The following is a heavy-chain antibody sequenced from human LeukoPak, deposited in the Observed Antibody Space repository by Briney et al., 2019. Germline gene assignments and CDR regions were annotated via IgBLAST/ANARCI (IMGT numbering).Heavy chain of an antibody. CDR2: ISSSSSTI. CDR3: AREDGGKADI. Sequence: PGGSLRLSCAASGFTFSRYSMNWVRQAPGKGLEGVSYISSSSSTIDYADSVKGRFSISRDNAKNSLYLQMKSLRDEDTAVYYCAREDGGKADIWGQGTMVTVSS. D-gene: IGHD4-23*01. CDR1: GFTFSRYS. V-gene: IGHV3-48*02. J-gene: IGHJ3*02.